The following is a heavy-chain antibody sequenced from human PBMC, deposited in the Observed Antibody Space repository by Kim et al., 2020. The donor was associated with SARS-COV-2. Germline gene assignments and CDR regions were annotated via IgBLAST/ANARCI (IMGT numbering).Heavy chain of an antibody. CDR3: AREYSGSYFASAARPPFVDY. CDR1: GFTFSSYS. CDR2: ISSSSSTI. Sequence: GGSLRLSCAASGFTFSSYSMNWVRQAPGKGLEWVSYISSSSSTIYYADSVKGRFTISRDNAKNSLYLQMNSLRDEDTAVYYCAREYSGSYFASAARPPFVDYWGQGTLVTVSS. J-gene: IGHJ4*02. D-gene: IGHD1-26*01. V-gene: IGHV3-48*02.